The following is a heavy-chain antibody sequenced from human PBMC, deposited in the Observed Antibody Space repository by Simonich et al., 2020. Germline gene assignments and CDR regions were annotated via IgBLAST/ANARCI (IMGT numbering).Heavy chain of an antibody. D-gene: IGHD1-26*01. V-gene: IGHV3-30*07. CDR2: ISYDGSNK. CDR3: AREGAGNDAFDI. J-gene: IGHJ3*02. CDR1: GFTFSSYA. Sequence: QVQLVKSGGGVVQPGRSLRLSCAASGFTFSSYAMHWVRQAPAKGLEWVAVISYDGSNKYYADPVKGRFTISRDNSKNTLYLQMNSLRAEDTAVYYCAREGAGNDAFDIWGQGTMVTVSS.